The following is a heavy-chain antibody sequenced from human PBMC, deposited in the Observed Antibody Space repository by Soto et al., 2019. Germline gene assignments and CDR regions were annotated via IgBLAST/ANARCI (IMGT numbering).Heavy chain of an antibody. J-gene: IGHJ5*02. Sequence: SETLSLTCTVSGGSVSSGGYYWSWIRQHPGKGLEWIGYIYYSGSTYYNPSLKSRVTISEDRSKNQFSLKLNSATAADTAVYYCARVFSDSSSFFDPWGQGTLVTVSS. V-gene: IGHV4-31*03. D-gene: IGHD6-13*01. CDR3: ARVFSDSSSFFDP. CDR2: IYYSGST. CDR1: GGSVSSGGYY.